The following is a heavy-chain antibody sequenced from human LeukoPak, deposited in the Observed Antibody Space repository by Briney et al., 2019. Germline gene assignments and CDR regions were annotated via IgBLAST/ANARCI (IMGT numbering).Heavy chain of an antibody. CDR2: MNPNSGNT. CDR3: ARAGYCSSTSCYRGHYYYYYYMDV. V-gene: IGHV1-8*01. Sequence: GASVKVSCKASGYTFTSYDINWVRQATGQGLEWMGWMNPNSGNTGYAQKFQGRVTMTRNTPISTAYMELSSLRSEATAVYYCARAGYCSSTSCYRGHYYYYYYMDVWGKGTTVTVSS. J-gene: IGHJ6*03. D-gene: IGHD2-2*03. CDR1: GYTFTSYD.